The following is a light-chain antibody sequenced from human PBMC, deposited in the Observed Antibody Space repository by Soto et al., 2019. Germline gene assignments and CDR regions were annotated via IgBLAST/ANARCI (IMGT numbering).Light chain of an antibody. CDR2: GAS. CDR1: QSVSSSF. J-gene: IGKJ2*01. V-gene: IGKV3-20*01. Sequence: EIVLTQSPGTLSLSPGERATLSCRASQSVSSSFLAWYQQKPGQAPRLLIYGASSRATGIPDRFSGSGSGTDFTLTISRLEPEEFAVYYCHQYGSSPYTFGQGTKLGIK. CDR3: HQYGSSPYT.